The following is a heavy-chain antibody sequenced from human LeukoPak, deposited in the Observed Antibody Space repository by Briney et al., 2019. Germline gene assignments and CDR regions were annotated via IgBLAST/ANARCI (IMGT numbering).Heavy chain of an antibody. J-gene: IGHJ6*02. CDR2: IIPIFGTA. CDR1: GGTFSSYA. Sequence: GASVKVSWKASGGTFSSYAISWVRQAPGQGLEWMGGIIPIFGTANYAQKFQGRVTITADESTSTAYMELSSLRSEDTAVYYCARILPPFYSGYDFYGMDVWGQGTTVTVSS. V-gene: IGHV1-69*01. CDR3: ARILPPFYSGYDFYGMDV. D-gene: IGHD5-12*01.